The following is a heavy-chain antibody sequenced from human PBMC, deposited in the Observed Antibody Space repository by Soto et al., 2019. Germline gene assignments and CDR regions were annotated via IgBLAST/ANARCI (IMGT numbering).Heavy chain of an antibody. J-gene: IGHJ4*02. CDR1: GFTFSSYW. D-gene: IGHD2-2*01. V-gene: IGHV3-7*01. Sequence: GGSLRLSCAASGFTFSSYWMSWVRQAPGKGLEWVANIKQDGSEKYYVDSVKGRFTISRDNAKNSLYLQMNSLRAEDTAVYYCARDIVVVPAAMSDYWGQGTLVTVSS. CDR2: IKQDGSEK. CDR3: ARDIVVVPAAMSDY.